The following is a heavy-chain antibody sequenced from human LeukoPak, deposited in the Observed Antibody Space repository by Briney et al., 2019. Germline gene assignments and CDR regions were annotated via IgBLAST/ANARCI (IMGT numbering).Heavy chain of an antibody. CDR1: GGSFGGYY. CDR3: ARVYAAAARHNWFDP. CDR2: INHSGST. D-gene: IGHD6-6*01. Sequence: SETLSLTCAVYGGSFGGYYWSWIRQPPGKGLEWIGEINHSGSTNYNPSLKSRVTISVDTSKNQFSLKLSSVTAADTAVYYCARVYAAAARHNWFDPWGQGTLVTVSS. J-gene: IGHJ5*02. V-gene: IGHV4-34*01.